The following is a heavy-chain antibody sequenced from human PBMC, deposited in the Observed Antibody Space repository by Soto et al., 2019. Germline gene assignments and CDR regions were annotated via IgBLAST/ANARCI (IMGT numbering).Heavy chain of an antibody. CDR1: GFTFSSYW. D-gene: IGHD4-17*01. J-gene: IGHJ4*02. CDR3: ARDVITVTTPYYFDY. CDR2: IKQDGSEK. V-gene: IGHV3-7*01. Sequence: GGSLRLSCAASGFTFSSYWMSWVRQAPGKGLEWVANIKQDGSEKYYVDSVKGRFTISRDNAKNSLYLQMNSLRAEDTAVYYCARDVITVTTPYYFDYRGQGTLVTVSS.